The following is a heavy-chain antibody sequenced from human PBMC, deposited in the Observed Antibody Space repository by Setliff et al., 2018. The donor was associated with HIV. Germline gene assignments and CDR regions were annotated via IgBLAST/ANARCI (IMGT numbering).Heavy chain of an antibody. Sequence: SETLSLTCTVSGGSISGSSYFLAWIRQPPGKGLEWIGYIYYSGSNNYNSSLKSRVTISVDTSKNQFSLKLSSVTAADTAVYYCARDRGSSYYYYYYMDVWGKGTTVTVSS. CDR1: GGSISGSSYF. CDR2: IYYSGSN. J-gene: IGHJ6*03. D-gene: IGHD6-6*01. V-gene: IGHV4-61*01. CDR3: ARDRGSSYYYYYYMDV.